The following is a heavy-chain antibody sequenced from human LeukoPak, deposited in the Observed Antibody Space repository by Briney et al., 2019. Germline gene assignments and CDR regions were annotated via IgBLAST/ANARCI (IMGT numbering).Heavy chain of an antibody. V-gene: IGHV1-69*05. CDR3: ARDARYCSSTSCYTEYNWFDP. D-gene: IGHD2-2*02. Sequence: GASVKVSCKASGGTFISYAISWVRQAPGQGLEWMGGIIPIFGTANYAQKFQGRVTITTDESTSTAYMELSSLRSEDTAVYYCARDARYCSSTSCYTEYNWFDPWGQGTLVTVSS. CDR1: GGTFISYA. CDR2: IIPIFGTA. J-gene: IGHJ5*02.